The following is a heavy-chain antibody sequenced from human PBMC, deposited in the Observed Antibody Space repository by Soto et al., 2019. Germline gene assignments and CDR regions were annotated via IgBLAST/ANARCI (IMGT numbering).Heavy chain of an antibody. Sequence: QVQLVQSGAEVKKPGASVKVSCKASGYIFLNYYMHWVRQAPGQGLEWMGIISPSGDSTRYAQKFQGRVSMTSDTSTNTHYMELRSLRSDDTDVYYCARDPWNYWGQGTLVSVSS. V-gene: IGHV1-46*01. CDR1: GYIFLNYY. CDR3: ARDPWNY. D-gene: IGHD1-1*01. J-gene: IGHJ4*02. CDR2: ISPSGDST.